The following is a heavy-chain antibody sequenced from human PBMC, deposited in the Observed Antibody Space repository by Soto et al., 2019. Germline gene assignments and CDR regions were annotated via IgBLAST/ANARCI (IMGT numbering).Heavy chain of an antibody. J-gene: IGHJ4*02. V-gene: IGHV3-48*02. Sequence: EVHLVESGGGLVQPGGSLRLSCAASGFTFSSYSLNWVRQAPGEGLEWVSYITSSGTTVYYADSVRGRFTISRDNAKNSLYLQMNSLRDDSTAVYYCARGSSNWAYYFDFWGQGTLVTVSS. D-gene: IGHD6-13*01. CDR1: GFTFSSYS. CDR3: ARGSSNWAYYFDF. CDR2: ITSSGTTV.